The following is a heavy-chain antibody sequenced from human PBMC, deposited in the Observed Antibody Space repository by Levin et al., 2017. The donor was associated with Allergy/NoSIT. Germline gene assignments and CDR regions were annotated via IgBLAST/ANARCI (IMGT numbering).Heavy chain of an antibody. CDR1: GFTFSSYW. CDR3: ARGYYDTSTYTASI. V-gene: IGHV3-74*01. J-gene: IGHJ4*02. CDR2: INSDESRT. Sequence: PGGSLRLSCAASGFTFSSYWMHWVRQAPGKGLMWVSRINSDESRTNYADSVKGRFTISRDNAKNTLYLQMNSLRAEETAVYYCARGYYDTSTYTASIWGQGTLVTVSS. D-gene: IGHD3-22*01.